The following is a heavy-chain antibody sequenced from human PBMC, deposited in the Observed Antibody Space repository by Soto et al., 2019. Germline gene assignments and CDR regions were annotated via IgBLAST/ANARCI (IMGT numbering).Heavy chain of an antibody. J-gene: IGHJ4*02. D-gene: IGHD5-18*01. CDR2: ISGSGST. V-gene: IGHV4-30-4*01. CDR1: GGSVSSGYNY. Sequence: KTSETLSLTCTVSGGSVSSGYNYWGWIRQSPGKGLEWIGYISGSGSTGYNPSLKNRLTMSVDRSKNQFTLRLTSVTAADTAVYFCATESGSTYGYFDYWGQGTQVTVSS. CDR3: ATESGSTYGYFDY.